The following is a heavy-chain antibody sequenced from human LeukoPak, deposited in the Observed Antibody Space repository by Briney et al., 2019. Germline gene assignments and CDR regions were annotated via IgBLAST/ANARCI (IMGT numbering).Heavy chain of an antibody. J-gene: IGHJ4*02. D-gene: IGHD6-13*01. Sequence: GGSLRLSCAASGFTFSSYDMTWIRQAPGKGLEWVSTVSSSGVSTYYADSVKGRFTISRDNSKNTLYLQMSSLRPDDTALYYCAKGRASSWYLSFDYWGQGTLVTVSS. CDR2: VSSSGVST. CDR1: GFTFSSYD. V-gene: IGHV3-23*01. CDR3: AKGRASSWYLSFDY.